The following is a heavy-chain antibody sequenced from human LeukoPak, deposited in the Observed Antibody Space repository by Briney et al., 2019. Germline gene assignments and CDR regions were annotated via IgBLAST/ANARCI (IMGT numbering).Heavy chain of an antibody. CDR3: AKGSSGLADAFDI. D-gene: IGHD6-19*01. CDR2: IYPGDSDT. V-gene: IGHV5-51*01. Sequence: GESLKISCKGSGYSFTSYWIGWVRQMPGKGLEWMGIIYPGDSDTRYSPSFQGQVTISADKSISTAYLQWSSLRAEDTAVYYCAKGSSGLADAFDIWGQGTMVTVSS. CDR1: GYSFTSYW. J-gene: IGHJ3*02.